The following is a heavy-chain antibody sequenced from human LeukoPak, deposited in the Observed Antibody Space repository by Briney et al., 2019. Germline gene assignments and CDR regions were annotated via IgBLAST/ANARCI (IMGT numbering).Heavy chain of an antibody. V-gene: IGHV1-69*01. D-gene: IGHD3-3*01. J-gene: IGHJ6*02. Sequence: SVRVSCKASGGTFSSYAISWVRQAPGQGLEWMGGIIPIFGTANYAQKFQGRVTITADESTSTAYMELSSLRSEDTAVYYCAKGIITIFGVVINNYYYSGMEVWAKGPRSPSP. CDR1: GGTFSSYA. CDR2: IIPIFGTA. CDR3: AKGIITIFGVVINNYYYSGMEV.